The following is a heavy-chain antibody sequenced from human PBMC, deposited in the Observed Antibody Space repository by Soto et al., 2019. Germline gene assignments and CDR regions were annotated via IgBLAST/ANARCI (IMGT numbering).Heavy chain of an antibody. Sequence: GVSLRLSCAASGFTFDDYAMHWVRQAPGKGLEWVSLISWDGGSTYYADSVKGRFTISRDNSKNSLYLQMNSLRAEDTALYYCAKDWNDYYYYGMDVWGQGTTVTVSS. CDR1: GFTFDDYA. J-gene: IGHJ6*02. CDR2: ISWDGGST. V-gene: IGHV3-43D*03. D-gene: IGHD1-1*01. CDR3: AKDWNDYYYYGMDV.